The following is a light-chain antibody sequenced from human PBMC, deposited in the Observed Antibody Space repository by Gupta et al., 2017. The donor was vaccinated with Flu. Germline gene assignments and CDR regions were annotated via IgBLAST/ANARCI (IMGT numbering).Light chain of an antibody. Sequence: SVSSTCTGSNGDVGGYNYVSWHHQHPGKAPTLMIYEVRRRASGVPVRFSAAKSGSSATLTVSGAQAEDEDDYYCCADANARYVFGTGTKVTVL. CDR2: EVR. CDR1: NGDVGGYNY. V-gene: IGLV2-11*01. J-gene: IGLJ1*01. CDR3: CADANARYV.